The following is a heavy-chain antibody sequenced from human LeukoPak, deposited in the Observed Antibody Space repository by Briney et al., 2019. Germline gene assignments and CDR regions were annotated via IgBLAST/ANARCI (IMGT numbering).Heavy chain of an antibody. J-gene: IGHJ4*02. D-gene: IGHD1-14*01. Sequence: ASVKVSCKASGFTFTDYYLHWVRQAPGQGLEWMGRIILNGGATSYARKFQGRVTLTRDTSISTAYMELIRQTSDDTAVYYCATDGGNHNFDYWGQGTLVTVSS. CDR2: IILNGGAT. V-gene: IGHV1-2*06. CDR3: ATDGGNHNFDY. CDR1: GFTFTDYY.